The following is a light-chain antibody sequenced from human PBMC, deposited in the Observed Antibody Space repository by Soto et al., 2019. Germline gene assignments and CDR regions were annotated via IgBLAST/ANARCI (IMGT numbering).Light chain of an antibody. V-gene: IGLV1-40*01. CDR3: QSYDSSLSGAHVV. Sequence: QSALTQPPSVSGAPGQRVTISCTGSSSNIGAGYDVHWYQQLPGTAPKLLIYGNSNRPSGVPDRFSGSKSGTSASLAITGLQAEDGADYYCQSYDSSLSGAHVVFGGGTKLTLL. J-gene: IGLJ2*01. CDR2: GNS. CDR1: SSNIGAGYD.